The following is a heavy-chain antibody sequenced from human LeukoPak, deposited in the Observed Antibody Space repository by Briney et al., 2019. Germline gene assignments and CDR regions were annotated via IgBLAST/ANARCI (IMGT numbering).Heavy chain of an antibody. Sequence: SGGSLRLSCVTSGFPFETNSMSWVRQAPGKVMEWVATTGNTETFYADKVTGRCTISRNNSKNTVNLKMNRLRVEDTAIYYCAKDWIQFNRVFDCFDSWGQGTLVTVSS. CDR3: AKDWIQFNRVFDCFDS. J-gene: IGHJ4*02. D-gene: IGHD5-18*01. V-gene: IGHV3-23*01. CDR1: GFPFETNS. CDR2: TGNTET.